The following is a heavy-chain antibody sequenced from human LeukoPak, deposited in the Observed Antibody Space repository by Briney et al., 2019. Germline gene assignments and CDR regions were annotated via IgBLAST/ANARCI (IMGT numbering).Heavy chain of an antibody. J-gene: IGHJ4*02. CDR1: GFTFSDYI. V-gene: IGHV3-48*01. D-gene: IGHD1-1*01. CDR3: AREYKCAFDN. CDR2: IGIDSGNK. Sequence: GGSLRLFCAAPGFTFSDYILNWVRQAPGKGPEWISYIGIDSGNKNYAVSVKGRFTITGDKTKNSLYLQMNSLRVEDTAVYYCAREYKCAFDNGGQGTLVTVSS.